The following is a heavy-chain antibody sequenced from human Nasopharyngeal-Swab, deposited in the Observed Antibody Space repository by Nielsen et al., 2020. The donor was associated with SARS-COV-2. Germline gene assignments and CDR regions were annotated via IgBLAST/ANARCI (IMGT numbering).Heavy chain of an antibody. J-gene: IGHJ4*02. V-gene: IGHV1-2*02. Sequence: ASVKVSCKASGFTFSGYFIHWVRQAPGQGLEWMGWISPKNGGTDYAQKFLGRVTLTTDTSITTAYMEMRGLKSDDTAVYYCAGVDKGPFDHWGQGALVTVSS. D-gene: IGHD3-9*01. CDR1: GFTFSGYF. CDR2: ISPKNGGT. CDR3: AGVDKGPFDH.